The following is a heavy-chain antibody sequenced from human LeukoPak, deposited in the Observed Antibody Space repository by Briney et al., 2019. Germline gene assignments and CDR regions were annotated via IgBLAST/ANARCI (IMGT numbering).Heavy chain of an antibody. J-gene: IGHJ4*02. D-gene: IGHD3-16*01. CDR1: GFTFSSYG. V-gene: IGHV3-30*02. CDR2: VQDDGKME. Sequence: GTSLRLSCAASGFTFSSYGMHWVRQAPGKGLEWVAFVQDDGKMEYHADSVKGRFTISRDNSKNTLYLQLNSLRPEDAAIYYCALIHWGWDYWGRGTPVTVSS. CDR3: ALIHWGWDY.